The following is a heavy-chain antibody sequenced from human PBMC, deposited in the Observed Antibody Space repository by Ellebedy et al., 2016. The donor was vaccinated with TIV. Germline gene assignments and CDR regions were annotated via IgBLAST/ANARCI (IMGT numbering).Heavy chain of an antibody. V-gene: IGHV3-13*01. CDR1: GFTFSSYD. J-gene: IGHJ4*03. CDR2: FGTAVDT. CDR3: ARVRFGDTAVDY. D-gene: IGHD2-21*01. Sequence: GGSLRLSCAASGFTFSSYDMHWVRQGTGKGLEWVSAFGTAVDTYYPGSVKGRFTISRENAKNSLYLQITSLRAEDTAVYYCARVRFGDTAVDYWGQGTLVTVSS.